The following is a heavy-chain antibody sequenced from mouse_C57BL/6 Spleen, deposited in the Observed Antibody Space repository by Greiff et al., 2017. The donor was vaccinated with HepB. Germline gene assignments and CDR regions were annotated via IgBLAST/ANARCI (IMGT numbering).Heavy chain of an antibody. D-gene: IGHD1-1*01. J-gene: IGHJ3*01. Sequence: QVQLQQSGAELARPGASVKMSCKASGYTFTSYTMHWVKQRPGQGLEWIGYINPSSGYTKYNQKFKDKATLTADKSSSTAYMQLSSLTSEDSAVYYFARNYYGSSYGCAYWGQGTLVTVSA. CDR1: GYTFTSYT. CDR2: INPSSGYT. CDR3: ARNYYGSSYGCAY. V-gene: IGHV1-4*01.